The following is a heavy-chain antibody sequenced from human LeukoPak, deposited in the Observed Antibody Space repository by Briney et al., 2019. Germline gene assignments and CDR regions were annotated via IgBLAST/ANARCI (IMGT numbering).Heavy chain of an antibody. CDR3: AKTPVDKTTVVTYTYFDY. V-gene: IGHV3-23*01. D-gene: IGHD4-23*01. J-gene: IGHJ4*02. CDR2: ISGSGGST. CDR1: GFIFSSYG. Sequence: PGGTLRLSCAASGFIFSSYGMSWVRQAPGKGLEWVSSISGSGGSTYYADSVKGRFTISRDNSKNTLYLQMNSLRAEDTAVYYCAKTPVDKTTVVTYTYFDYWGQGTLVTVSS.